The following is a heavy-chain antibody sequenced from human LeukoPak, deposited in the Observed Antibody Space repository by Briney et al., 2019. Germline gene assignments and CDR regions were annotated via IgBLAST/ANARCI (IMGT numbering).Heavy chain of an antibody. V-gene: IGHV3-74*01. CDR1: GFTFSSYW. D-gene: IGHD2-2*01. CDR3: AMGPSTSFDY. CDR2: INSDGSST. J-gene: IGHJ4*02. Sequence: GGSLRLSCAASGFTFSSYWMHWVRQAPAKGLVWVPRINSDGSSTSYADSVKGRFTISRDNAKNTLYLQMNSLRAEDTAVYYCAMGPSTSFDYWGQGTLVTVSS.